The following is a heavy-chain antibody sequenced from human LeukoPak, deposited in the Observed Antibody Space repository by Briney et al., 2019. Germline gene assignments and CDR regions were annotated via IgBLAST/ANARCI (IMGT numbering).Heavy chain of an antibody. CDR1: GYTFTGSF. CDR3: VRADPVDY. V-gene: IGHV1-2*02. J-gene: IGHJ4*02. Sequence: ASVKVSCKLSGYTFTGSFIHWVRQAPGQGLEWMGWVSCSTGDTKFAQRFQGRVTMTRDTSISTAYMELNRLRSADTAVYYYVRADPVDYWGQGTQVTVAS. CDR2: VSCSTGDT.